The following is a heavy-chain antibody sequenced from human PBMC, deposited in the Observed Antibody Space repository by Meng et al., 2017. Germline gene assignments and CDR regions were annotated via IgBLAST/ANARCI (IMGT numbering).Heavy chain of an antibody. CDR3: ARGGSQNVYSSGWSKYYGMDV. Sequence: SETLSLTCTVSGGSISSGSYYWSWIRQPAGKGLEWIGRVYTSGSTNYNPSRKSRVTISVDTSKNQFSLKLSPVTAADTAVYYCARGGSQNVYSSGWSKYYGMDVWGQGTTVTVSS. J-gene: IGHJ6*02. CDR2: VYTSGST. V-gene: IGHV4-61*02. CDR1: GGSISSGSYY. D-gene: IGHD6-19*01.